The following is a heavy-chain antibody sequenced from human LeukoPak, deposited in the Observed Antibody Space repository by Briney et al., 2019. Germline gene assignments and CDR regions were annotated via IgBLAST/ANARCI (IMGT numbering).Heavy chain of an antibody. V-gene: IGHV3-20*04. Sequence: GGSLRLSCAASGFTFDDYGMSWVRQAPGKGLERVSGINWYGGSTGYADSVKGRLTISRDNAKNSLYLQMNSLRAEDTALHYCARDLTGDAYGGQGTLVTVSS. CDR3: ARDLTGDAY. D-gene: IGHD7-27*01. CDR1: GFTFDDYG. CDR2: INWYGGST. J-gene: IGHJ4*02.